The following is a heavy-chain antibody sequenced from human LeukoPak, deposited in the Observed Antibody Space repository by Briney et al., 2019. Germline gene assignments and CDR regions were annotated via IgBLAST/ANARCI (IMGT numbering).Heavy chain of an antibody. D-gene: IGHD2-2*01. CDR1: GFTFSNYA. CDR2: IGCSGGST. J-gene: IGHJ4*02. V-gene: IGHV3-23*01. Sequence: PGGSLRLSCVASGFTFSNYAMSWVRQAPGKGLEWVSAIGCSGGSTYYADSVKGRFTISRDNSKNTLYLQMNSLRAEDMALYYCAKRGGSCSSTSCYGGFDYWGQGTLVTVSS. CDR3: AKRGGSCSSTSCYGGFDY.